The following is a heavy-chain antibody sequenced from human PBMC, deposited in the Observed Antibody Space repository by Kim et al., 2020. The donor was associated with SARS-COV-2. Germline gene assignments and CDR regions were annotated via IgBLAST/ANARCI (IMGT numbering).Heavy chain of an antibody. J-gene: IGHJ4*02. CDR3: ARCPYSATYYADY. V-gene: IGHV1-69*13. CDR1: GDTFSSYA. CDR2: IIPISGTA. Sequence: SVKVSCKASGDTFSSYAITWVRQAPGQGLEWMGGIIPISGTANYAQKFQGRVTITADESTSTAYMELSSLRSEDTAIYYCARCPYSATYYADYWGQGTLVTVSS. D-gene: IGHD5-12*01.